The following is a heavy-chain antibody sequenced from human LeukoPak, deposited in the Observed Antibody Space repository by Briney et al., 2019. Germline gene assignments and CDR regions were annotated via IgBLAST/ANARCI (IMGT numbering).Heavy chain of an antibody. D-gene: IGHD1-26*01. CDR3: AGGASYFDY. CDR1: GFTFSSYG. Sequence: PGRSLRLSCAASGFTFSSYGMHWVRQAPGKGLEWVAVISYDGSNKYYADSVKGRFTIFRDNSKNTLYLQMNSLRAEDTAVYYCAGGASYFDYWGQGTLVTVSS. CDR2: ISYDGSNK. V-gene: IGHV3-30*03. J-gene: IGHJ4*02.